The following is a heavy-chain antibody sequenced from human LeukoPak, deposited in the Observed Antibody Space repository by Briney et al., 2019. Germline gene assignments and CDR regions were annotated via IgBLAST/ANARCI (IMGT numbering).Heavy chain of an antibody. J-gene: IGHJ4*02. Sequence: ASVAVSCKASGGTFSSYAISWVRQAPGQGLEWMGGIIPIFGTANYAQKFQGRVTITADESTSTAYMELSSLRSEDTAVYYCARTLYSSSWSSMYYFDYWGQGTLVTVSS. D-gene: IGHD6-13*01. CDR1: GGTFSSYA. V-gene: IGHV1-69*13. CDR2: IIPIFGTA. CDR3: ARTLYSSSWSSMYYFDY.